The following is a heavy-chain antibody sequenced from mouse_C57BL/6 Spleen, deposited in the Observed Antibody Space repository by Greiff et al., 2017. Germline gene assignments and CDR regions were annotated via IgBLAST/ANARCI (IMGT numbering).Heavy chain of an antibody. CDR3: ARGSDYVAMDY. J-gene: IGHJ4*01. CDR1: GYTFTSYW. Sequence: QVQLQQPGAELVMPGASVKLSCKASGYTFTSYWMHWVKQRPGQGLEWIGEIDPSDSYTNYNQKFKGKSTVTVDKSSSTAYMQLSSLTSEDSEVYYCARGSDYVAMDYWGQGTSVTVSS. D-gene: IGHD1-1*01. CDR2: IDPSDSYT. V-gene: IGHV1-69*01.